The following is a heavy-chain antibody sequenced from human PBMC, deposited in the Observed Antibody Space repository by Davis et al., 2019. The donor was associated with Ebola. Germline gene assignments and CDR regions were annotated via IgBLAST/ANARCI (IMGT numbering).Heavy chain of an antibody. J-gene: IGHJ4*02. CDR2: ISAYNGQI. Sequence: ASVKVSCKTSGYTFTSYGISWLRQAPGQGLEWMGWISAYNGQIKYAQKFEGRVTMNTDTSTNTGYMELRSLKSDDTAMYYCAKDSSSWAYYDSAGYPFDLWGQGTLVTVSS. CDR1: GYTFTSYG. V-gene: IGHV1-18*01. D-gene: IGHD6-13*01. CDR3: AKDSSSWAYYDSAGYPFDL.